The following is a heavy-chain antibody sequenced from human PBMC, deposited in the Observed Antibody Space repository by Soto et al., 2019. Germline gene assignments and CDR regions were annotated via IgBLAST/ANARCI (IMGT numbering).Heavy chain of an antibody. CDR2: ISWNSGSI. CDR1: GFTFDDYA. J-gene: IGHJ6*03. CDR3: AKDGAYCSSTSCYPRYYYYMDV. V-gene: IGHV3-9*01. Sequence: EVQLVESGGGLVQPGRSLRLSCAASGFTFDDYAMHWVRQAPGEGLEWVSGISWNSGSIGYADSVKGRFTISRDNAKNSLYLQMNSLRAEDTALYYCAKDGAYCSSTSCYPRYYYYMDVWGKGTTVTVSS. D-gene: IGHD2-2*01.